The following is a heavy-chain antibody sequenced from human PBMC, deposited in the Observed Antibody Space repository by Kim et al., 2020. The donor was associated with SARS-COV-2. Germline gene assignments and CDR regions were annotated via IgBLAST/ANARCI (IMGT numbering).Heavy chain of an antibody. V-gene: IGHV4-59*01. D-gene: IGHD6-19*01. Sequence: SETLSLTCTVSGGSISSYYWSWIRQPPGKGLEWIGYIYYSGSTNYNPSLKSRVTISVDTSKNQFSLKLSSVTAADTAVYYCARAQVGQWLVTKGYYYYGMDVWGQGTTVTVSS. CDR1: GGSISSYY. J-gene: IGHJ6*02. CDR2: IYYSGST. CDR3: ARAQVGQWLVTKGYYYYGMDV.